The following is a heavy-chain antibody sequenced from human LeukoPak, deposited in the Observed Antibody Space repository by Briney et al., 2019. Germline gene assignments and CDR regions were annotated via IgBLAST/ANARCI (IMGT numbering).Heavy chain of an antibody. J-gene: IGHJ3*02. CDR3: ARGGEGAAHDAFDI. CDR1: GGSFSGYY. Sequence: PSETLSLTCAVHGGSFSGYYWSWIRQPPGKGLEWIGEINHSGNTNYNPSLKSRITISVDPSKNHFSLKMNSVTAADTAVYYCARGGEGAAHDAFDIWGQGTMVTVSS. V-gene: IGHV4-34*01. CDR2: INHSGNT. D-gene: IGHD3-10*01.